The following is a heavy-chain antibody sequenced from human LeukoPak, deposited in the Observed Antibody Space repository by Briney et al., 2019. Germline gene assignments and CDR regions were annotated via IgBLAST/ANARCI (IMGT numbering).Heavy chain of an antibody. J-gene: IGHJ1*01. CDR3: VREREGSNSEH. Sequence: GGSLRLSCAASGFTVSNNRLSWVRQAPGMGLEWVSTICSDGNTYYPDSVKGRFTISRDGSKNTLYLQLNSLRTEDTAIYYCVREREGSNSEHWGQGTLVTVSS. CDR1: GFTVSNNR. CDR2: ICSDGNT. V-gene: IGHV3-53*01. D-gene: IGHD1-26*01.